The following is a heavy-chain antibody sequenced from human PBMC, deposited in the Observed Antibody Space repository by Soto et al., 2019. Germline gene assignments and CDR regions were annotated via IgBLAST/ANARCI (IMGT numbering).Heavy chain of an antibody. CDR3: ANTYVGDIVVVPAARVVSY. CDR2: ISGSGGST. J-gene: IGHJ4*02. Sequence: GGSLRLSCAASGFTFSSYAMSWVRQAPGKGLEWVSAISGSGGSTYYADSVKGRFTISRDNSKNTLYLQMNSLRAEDTAVYYCANTYVGDIVVVPAARVVSYWGQGTLVTVSS. CDR1: GFTFSSYA. V-gene: IGHV3-23*01. D-gene: IGHD2-2*01.